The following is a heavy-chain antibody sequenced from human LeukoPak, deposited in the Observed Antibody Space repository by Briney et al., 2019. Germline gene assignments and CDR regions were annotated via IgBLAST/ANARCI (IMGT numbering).Heavy chain of an antibody. CDR3: AYNDTRGGYSFL. D-gene: IGHD3-16*02. V-gene: IGHV4-4*07. J-gene: IGHJ4*02. CDR2: IYTSGST. Sequence: SETLSLTCTVSGGSISSYYWSWIRQPAGKGLEWIGRIYTSGSTNYNPSLKSRVTISVDKSKNQFSLKLSSVTAADTAVYYCAYNDTRGGYSFLWGQGTLVTVSS. CDR1: GGSISSYY.